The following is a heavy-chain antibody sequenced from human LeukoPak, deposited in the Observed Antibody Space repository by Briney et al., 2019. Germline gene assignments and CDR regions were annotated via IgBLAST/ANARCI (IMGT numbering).Heavy chain of an antibody. Sequence: SETLSFTYTASGDSISGYYWAWTRQPAGKGLEWIGHIYAPGSSNYSPSFKSRVTMSIDMSNNQFSLRLNSVTAADTAMYYCGRDLEDFGSPANCYWGNVIHVIVSP. D-gene: IGHD2-15*01. CDR2: IYAPGSS. J-gene: IGHJ4*01. CDR1: GDSISGYY. V-gene: IGHV4-4*07. CDR3: GRDLEDFGSPANCY.